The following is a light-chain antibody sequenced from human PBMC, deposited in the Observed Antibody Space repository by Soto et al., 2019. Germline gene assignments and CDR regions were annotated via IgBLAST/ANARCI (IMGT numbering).Light chain of an antibody. V-gene: IGKV3-15*01. CDR2: GAS. CDR3: QQHNNWPIT. J-gene: IGKJ5*01. Sequence: EILLPQSPATLSVSPGARATLFCRASQSVSSKLAWYQQKPGQAPRLLIYGASTRATGIPARFSGSGSGTEFTVSISSLQSEDFAVYYCQQHNNWPITFGQGTRLEIK. CDR1: QSVSSK.